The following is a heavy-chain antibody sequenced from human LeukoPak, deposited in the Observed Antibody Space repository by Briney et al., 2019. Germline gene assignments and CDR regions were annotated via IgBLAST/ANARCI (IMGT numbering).Heavy chain of an antibody. CDR3: ARGGGGDYVEGAFDY. J-gene: IGHJ4*02. CDR1: GGSISSYY. D-gene: IGHD4-17*01. V-gene: IGHV4-59*01. CDR2: IYYSGST. Sequence: SETLSLTCTVSGGSISSYYWSWIRQPPGKGLEWIGYIYYSGSTNYNPSLKSRVTISVDTSKNQFSLKLSSVTAADTAVYYCARGGGGDYVEGAFDYWGQGTLVTVSS.